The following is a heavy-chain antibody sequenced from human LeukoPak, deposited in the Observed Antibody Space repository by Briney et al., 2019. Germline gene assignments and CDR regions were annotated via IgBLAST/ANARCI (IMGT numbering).Heavy chain of an antibody. CDR3: GRHHCYGSGYYHADLDV. J-gene: IGHJ6*02. D-gene: IGHD3-22*01. V-gene: IGHV3-23*01. CDR1: GSTFSSFV. CDR2: ISGGVGST. Sequence: GASLSPACAASGSTFSSFVTGCVRHPPREGLEWVSAISGGVGSTYYAHSVKRRLVISRDSYKNTLYLQMSSLREEDAAVYYCGRHHCYGSGYYHADLDVWGQGTRVTVPS.